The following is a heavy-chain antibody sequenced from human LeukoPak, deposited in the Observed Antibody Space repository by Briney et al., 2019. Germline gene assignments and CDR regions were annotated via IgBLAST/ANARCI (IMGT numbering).Heavy chain of an antibody. D-gene: IGHD6-19*01. Sequence: GGSLRLPCAASGFTFNNYAMRWVREAPGRGLEWVSAICSGGDYTNSADSVKGRFTISRDNSRNTLYLQMNSLRAEDTAVYYCAKDRASGSGSYSYRGFDHWGQGTLVTVSS. CDR1: GFTFNNYA. CDR2: ICSGGDYT. CDR3: AKDRASGSGSYSYRGFDH. J-gene: IGHJ5*02. V-gene: IGHV3-23*01.